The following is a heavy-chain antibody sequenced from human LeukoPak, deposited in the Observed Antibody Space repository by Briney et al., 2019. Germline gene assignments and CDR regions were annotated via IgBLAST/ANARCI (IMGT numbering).Heavy chain of an antibody. V-gene: IGHV3-23*01. CDR1: GFTFSSYA. CDR3: AKAARHCANGVCYSAYFYYSGMDV. D-gene: IGHD2-8*01. J-gene: IGHJ6*02. CDR2: ISGSGGST. Sequence: GGSLRLSCAASGFTFSSYAMTWVRQAPGKGLEWVSAISGSGGSTYYADSVKGRFTISRDNSKKTLYLQMNRLRAEDTAVYYCAKAARHCANGVCYSAYFYYSGMDVWGQGTKVAVSS.